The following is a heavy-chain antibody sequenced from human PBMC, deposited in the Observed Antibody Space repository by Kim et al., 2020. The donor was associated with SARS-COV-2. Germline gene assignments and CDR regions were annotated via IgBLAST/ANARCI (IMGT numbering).Heavy chain of an antibody. J-gene: IGHJ4*02. CDR2: IKSKADGGIT. Sequence: GGSLRLSCAASGFTFSNAWMIWVRQAPGKGLEWVGRIKSKADGGITDYAVPVKGRFTISRDDSKNTLYLQMNSLKTEDTAVYHCAINIASAGAQDYWGQGTLVTVSS. V-gene: IGHV3-15*01. CDR1: GFTFSNAW. D-gene: IGHD6-13*01. CDR3: AINIASAGAQDY.